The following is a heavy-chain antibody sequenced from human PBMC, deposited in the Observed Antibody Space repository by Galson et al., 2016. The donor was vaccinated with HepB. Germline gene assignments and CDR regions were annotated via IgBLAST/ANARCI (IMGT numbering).Heavy chain of an antibody. Sequence: SVKVSCKASGYTFTGFGITWVRQAPGQGLEWMGWITGYNGKTNYAQKLQGRVTMTTDTSTSTAYMELRSLRSDDTAVYYCARVVGSGSYFSPYYFDYWGQGTLVTVSS. J-gene: IGHJ4*02. D-gene: IGHD1-26*01. V-gene: IGHV1-18*01. CDR2: ITGYNGKT. CDR3: ARVVGSGSYFSPYYFDY. CDR1: GYTFTGFG.